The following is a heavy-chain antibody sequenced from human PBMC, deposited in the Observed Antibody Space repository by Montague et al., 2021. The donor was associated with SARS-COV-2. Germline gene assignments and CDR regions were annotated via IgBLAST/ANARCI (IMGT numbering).Heavy chain of an antibody. CDR2: SNHSGTT. J-gene: IGHJ6*03. CDR1: DGSFSDFD. V-gene: IGHV4-34*01. D-gene: IGHD1-1*01. CDR3: ASGDDNGSGYFDV. Sequence: SETLSLTCAVFDGSFSDFDWSWIRQPPGKGLELIGESNHSGTTYYNPSLKGRVTISVDTSKNQFSLKLNSVTAADAAVYYCASGDDNGSGYFDVWGRGTMVTVSS.